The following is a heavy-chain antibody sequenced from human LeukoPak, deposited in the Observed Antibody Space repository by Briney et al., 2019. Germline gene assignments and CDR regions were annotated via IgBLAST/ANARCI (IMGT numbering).Heavy chain of an antibody. CDR3: AKDHYYYGSGIYFMHYFDY. CDR1: GFTFSTYG. D-gene: IGHD3-10*01. V-gene: IGHV3-30*18. Sequence: VGSLRLSCAASGFTFSTYGMHWVRQAPDKGLEWVADISYDGSNKYYADSVKGRFTISRENSKNTLHLHMNRLRAEDTAVYYCAKDHYYYGSGIYFMHYFDYWGQGTLVTVSS. CDR2: ISYDGSNK. J-gene: IGHJ4*02.